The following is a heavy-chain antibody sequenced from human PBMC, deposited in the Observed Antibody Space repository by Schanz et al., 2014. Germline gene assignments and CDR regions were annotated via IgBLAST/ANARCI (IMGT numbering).Heavy chain of an antibody. V-gene: IGHV1-18*01. Sequence: QVQLVQSGAEVKKPGVSVKVSCKASGYIFGSHGMTWVRQAPGQGPELMGWINAHTGNTQYAQKFQGRVSMTRDTVTTTVHLELTRLRTDDTAIYYCARVHIATYHYNSPGAFDIWGQGTRVTVSS. D-gene: IGHD3-10*01. CDR3: ARVHIATYHYNSPGAFDI. J-gene: IGHJ3*02. CDR1: GYIFGSHG. CDR2: INAHTGNT.